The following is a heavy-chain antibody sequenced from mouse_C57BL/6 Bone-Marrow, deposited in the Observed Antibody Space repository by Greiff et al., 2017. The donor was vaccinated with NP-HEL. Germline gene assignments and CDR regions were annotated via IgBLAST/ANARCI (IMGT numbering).Heavy chain of an antibody. CDR1: GFNIKDDY. CDR3: TTEWSYWYFDV. CDR2: IDPENGDT. Sequence: EVQLQQSGAELVRPGASVKLSCTASGFNIKDDYMHWVKQRPEQGLEWIGWIDPENGDTEYASKFQGKATITADTSSNTAYLQLSSLTSEDTAVYYCTTEWSYWYFDVWGTGTTVTVSS. D-gene: IGHD1-1*02. J-gene: IGHJ1*03. V-gene: IGHV14-4*01.